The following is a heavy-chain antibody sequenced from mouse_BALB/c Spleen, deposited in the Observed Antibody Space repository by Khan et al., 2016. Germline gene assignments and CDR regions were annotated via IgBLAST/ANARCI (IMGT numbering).Heavy chain of an antibody. J-gene: IGHJ1*01. CDR1: GYTFTNYG. D-gene: IGHD2-3*01. V-gene: IGHV9-3-1*01. CDR2: INTYTGEP. Sequence: QIQLVQSGPELKKPGETVKISCKASGYTFTNYGMNWVKQAPGKGLKWMGWINTYTGEPTYADDFKGRFAFSLETSASTAYLQINNFKNEDTATYFCARWLLNYWYFDVWGAGTTVTVSS. CDR3: ARWLLNYWYFDV.